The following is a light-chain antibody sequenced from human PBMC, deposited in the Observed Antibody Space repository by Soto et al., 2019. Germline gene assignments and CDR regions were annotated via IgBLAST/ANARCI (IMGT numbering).Light chain of an antibody. V-gene: IGKV1-39*01. Sequence: DIQMTQNPSSLSASVGDIVSITCVAIDVIISYLNWYQQTTGNAPKLLIYAASSLQSGVPSRFSGSGSGTDFTLTISSLQPEDFATYYCQQSYSNPTFGQGTNVDI. CDR3: QQSYSNPT. CDR1: DVIISY. CDR2: AAS. J-gene: IGKJ1*01.